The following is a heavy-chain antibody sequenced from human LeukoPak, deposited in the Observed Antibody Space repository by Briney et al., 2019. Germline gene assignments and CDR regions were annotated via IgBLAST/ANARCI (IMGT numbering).Heavy chain of an antibody. J-gene: IGHJ4*02. Sequence: ASVKVSCKASGYTFTGYYMHRLRQAPGQRREWIGWINPNSGGTNYAQKFQGRVTMTRDTSISTPYMELTRPRSDDAAMYYCVKIYRGPDYWGQGTLVTVSS. CDR2: INPNSGGT. V-gene: IGHV1-2*02. CDR1: GYTFTGYY. D-gene: IGHD3-10*01. CDR3: VKIYRGPDY.